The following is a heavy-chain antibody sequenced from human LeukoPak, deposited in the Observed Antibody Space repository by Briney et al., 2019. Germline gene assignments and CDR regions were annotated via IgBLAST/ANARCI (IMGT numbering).Heavy chain of an antibody. CDR3: ARARITIFGVVTRIDY. CDR1: GASFSGYY. D-gene: IGHD3-3*01. Sequence: PSETLSLTCAVYGASFSGYYWSWIRQPPGKGLEWIGEINHSGSTNYNPSLKSRVTISVDTSKNQFSLKLSSVTAADTAVYYCARARITIFGVVTRIDYWGQGTLVTVSS. V-gene: IGHV4-34*01. CDR2: INHSGST. J-gene: IGHJ4*02.